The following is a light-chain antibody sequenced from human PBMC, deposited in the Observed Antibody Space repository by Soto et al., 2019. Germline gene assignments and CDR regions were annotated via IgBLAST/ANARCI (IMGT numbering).Light chain of an antibody. V-gene: IGKV3-20*01. CDR3: QQYGNSQT. CDR2: DAS. Sequence: EIVLTQSPGTLSLSPGERATLSCRSSQSVSSSYLAWYQQKPGQAPRLLIYDASNRATGIPDRVSGSGSGTDFTLTISRLETEDFAVYYCQQYGNSQTFGHGTKVVIK. CDR1: QSVSSSY. J-gene: IGKJ1*01.